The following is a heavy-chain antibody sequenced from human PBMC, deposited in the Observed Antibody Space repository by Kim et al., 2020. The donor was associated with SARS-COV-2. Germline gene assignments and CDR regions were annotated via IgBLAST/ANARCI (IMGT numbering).Heavy chain of an antibody. CDR1: GFTFSSYA. V-gene: IGHV3-23*01. Sequence: GGSLRLSCAASGFTFSSYAMSWVSQAPGKGLELVSAISGSGGSTYYADSVKGRFTISRDNSKNTLYLQMNSLRAEDTAVYYCAKDRGEFTGALWDWGQGTLVTVSS. CDR2: ISGSGGST. D-gene: IGHD3-10*01. CDR3: AKDRGEFTGALWD. J-gene: IGHJ4*02.